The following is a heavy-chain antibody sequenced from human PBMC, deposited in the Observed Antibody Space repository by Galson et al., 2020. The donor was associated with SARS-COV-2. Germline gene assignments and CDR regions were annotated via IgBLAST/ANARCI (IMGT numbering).Heavy chain of an antibody. CDR3: ARAGYYDSMRGGMDV. CDR1: GGSISSGGYY. J-gene: IGHJ6*02. D-gene: IGHD3-22*01. Sequence: ASETLSLTCTVSGGSISSGGYYWSWIRQHPGKGLEWIGYIYYSGSTYYNPSLKSRVTISVDTSKNQFSLKLSSVTAADTVVYYCARAGYYDSMRGGMDVWGQGTTVTVSS. CDR2: IYYSGST. V-gene: IGHV4-31*03.